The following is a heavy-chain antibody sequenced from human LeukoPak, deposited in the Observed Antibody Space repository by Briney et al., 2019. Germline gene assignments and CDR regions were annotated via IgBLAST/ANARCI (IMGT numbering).Heavy chain of an antibody. D-gene: IGHD1-26*01. CDR3: ARDARPLVGAAQGTDFDY. Sequence: PSETLSLTCTVSGYSISSGYYWGWIRQPPGKGLEWIGSIFYSGTTNYNPSLKSRVTISLDTSKNQFSLKLSSVTAADTAVYYCARDARPLVGAAQGTDFDYWGQGTLVTVSS. CDR1: GYSISSGYY. CDR2: IFYSGTT. V-gene: IGHV4-38-2*02. J-gene: IGHJ4*02.